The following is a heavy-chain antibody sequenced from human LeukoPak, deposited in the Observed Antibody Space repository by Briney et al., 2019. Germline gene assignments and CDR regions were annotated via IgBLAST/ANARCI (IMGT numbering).Heavy chain of an antibody. CDR1: GYTFTSYG. CDR3: ARADYGDYSSWAFDI. Sequence: SVKVSCKASGYTFTSYGISWVRQAPGQGLEWMGWISAYNGNTNYAQKLQGRVTMTTDTSTSTAYMELRSLRSDDTAVYYCARADYGDYSSWAFDIWGQGTMVTVSS. D-gene: IGHD4-17*01. J-gene: IGHJ3*02. CDR2: ISAYNGNT. V-gene: IGHV1-18*01.